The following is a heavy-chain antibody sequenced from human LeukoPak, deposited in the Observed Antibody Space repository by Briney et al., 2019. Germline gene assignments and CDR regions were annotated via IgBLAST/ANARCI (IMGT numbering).Heavy chain of an antibody. CDR1: GFTFSSYS. CDR3: ARDFTIVRGVIMKFDY. J-gene: IGHJ4*02. Sequence: GGSLRLSCAASGFTFSSYSMNWVRQAPGKGLEWVSSISSSSSYIYYADSVKGRFTISRDNAKNSLYLQMNSLRAEDTAVYYCARDFTIVRGVIMKFDYWGQGTLVTVSS. D-gene: IGHD3-10*01. V-gene: IGHV3-21*01. CDR2: ISSSSSYI.